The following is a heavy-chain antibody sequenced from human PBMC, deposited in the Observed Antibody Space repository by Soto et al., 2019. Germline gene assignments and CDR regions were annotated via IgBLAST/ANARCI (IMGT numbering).Heavy chain of an antibody. CDR1: GFTFDDYA. Sequence: EVQLVESGGGLVQPGRSLRLSCAASGFTFDDYAMHWVRQAPGKVLEGVSGISWNSGSIGYADSVKGRFTISRDNAKNSLYLQMNSLRDEDTALYYCAKDMWGKQLERYYGMDVWGQGTTVTVSS. D-gene: IGHD6-6*01. V-gene: IGHV3-9*01. CDR3: AKDMWGKQLERYYGMDV. J-gene: IGHJ6*02. CDR2: ISWNSGSI.